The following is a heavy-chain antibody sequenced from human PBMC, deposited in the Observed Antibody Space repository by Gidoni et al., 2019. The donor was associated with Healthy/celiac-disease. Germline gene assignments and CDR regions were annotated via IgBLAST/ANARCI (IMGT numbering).Heavy chain of an antibody. CDR1: GYSFTSYW. CDR3: ARHRDGGKGPFDY. CDR2: IDPSDSYT. V-gene: IGHV5-10-1*01. D-gene: IGHD2-15*01. Sequence: DVQLVQSGAEVKKPGASLRISRTGSGYSFTSYWISRVRQMPGKGLEWMGRIDPSDSYTNYSPSFQGHVTISADKSISTAYLQGRSLKASDTAMYYCARHRDGGKGPFDYWGQGTLVTVSS. J-gene: IGHJ4*02.